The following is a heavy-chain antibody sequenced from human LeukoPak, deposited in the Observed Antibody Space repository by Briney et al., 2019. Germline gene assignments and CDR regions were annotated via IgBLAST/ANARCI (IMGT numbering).Heavy chain of an antibody. Sequence: PGGSLRLSCAASGFTFSSSAMSWVRQVPGKGLEWVSGISASGGSTYYADSVKGRLTISRDNSKNTLYLQMNSLRVEDTAVYYCAKDAHSGSYFDYWGQGILVTVSS. CDR2: ISASGGST. D-gene: IGHD1-26*01. V-gene: IGHV3-23*01. J-gene: IGHJ4*01. CDR3: AKDAHSGSYFDY. CDR1: GFTFSSSA.